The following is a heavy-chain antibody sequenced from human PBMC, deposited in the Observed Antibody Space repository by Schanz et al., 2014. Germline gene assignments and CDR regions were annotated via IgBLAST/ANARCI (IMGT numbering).Heavy chain of an antibody. CDR2: ISNDGSIK. J-gene: IGHJ4*02. D-gene: IGHD5-12*01. V-gene: IGHV3-30-3*01. CDR3: ASPSGYSDYGTYFDF. Sequence: QVQLLQVGGGVVQPGRSLRLSCAASGFTFSSYAMHWVRQAPGKGLEWVALISNDGSIKYYADSVEGRFTISRDNSRNTLYLQMNSLRTEDTAVYYCASPSGYSDYGTYFDFWGQGTLVTVSS. CDR1: GFTFSSYA.